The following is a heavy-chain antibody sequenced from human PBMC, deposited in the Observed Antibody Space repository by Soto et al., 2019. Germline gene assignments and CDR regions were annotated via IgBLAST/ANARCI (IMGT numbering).Heavy chain of an antibody. Sequence: ASVKVSCKASGYTFTSYGISWVRQAPGQGLEWMGWISAYNGNTNYAQKLQGRVTMTTDTSTSTAYMELRSLRSDDTAVYYCARVWYSSGWYHPKNFDYWGQGTLVTVSS. V-gene: IGHV1-18*01. J-gene: IGHJ4*02. CDR2: ISAYNGNT. CDR3: ARVWYSSGWYHPKNFDY. CDR1: GYTFTSYG. D-gene: IGHD6-19*01.